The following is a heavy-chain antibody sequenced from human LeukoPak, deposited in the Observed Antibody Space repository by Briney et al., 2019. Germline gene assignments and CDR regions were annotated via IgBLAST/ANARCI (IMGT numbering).Heavy chain of an antibody. D-gene: IGHD3-10*01. J-gene: IGHJ4*02. Sequence: ASVKVSCKASGYTFTSYDINWVRQATGQGLEWMGWMNPNSGNTGYAQKFQGRVTMTRNTSISTAYMEPSSLRSEDAAVYYCARAHMVRGVTSRYWGQGTLVTVSS. CDR1: GYTFTSYD. CDR3: ARAHMVRGVTSRY. V-gene: IGHV1-8*01. CDR2: MNPNSGNT.